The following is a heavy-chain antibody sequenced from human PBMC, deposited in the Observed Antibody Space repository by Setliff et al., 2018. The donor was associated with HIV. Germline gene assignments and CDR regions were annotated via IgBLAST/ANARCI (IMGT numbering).Heavy chain of an antibody. CDR1: GDSVTSRNW. CDR3: ARGGDYYDSTGARAGFDC. J-gene: IGHJ3*01. Sequence: SQTLSLTCAVSGDSVTSRNWWSWVRQAPGKGLDWIGEIYHNGITNYNPSLKSRLIMSLDKSKNEISLKLSSVTAADTAAYSRARGGDYYDSTGARAGFDCWGQGTMVTVSS. V-gene: IGHV4-4*02. CDR2: IYHNGIT. D-gene: IGHD3-22*01.